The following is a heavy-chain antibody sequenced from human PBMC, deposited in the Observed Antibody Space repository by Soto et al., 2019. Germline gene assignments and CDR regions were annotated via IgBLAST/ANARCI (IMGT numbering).Heavy chain of an antibody. V-gene: IGHV4-39*01. Sequence: SETLSLTCTVSDGSISSSSYYWGWIRQPPGKGLEWIGSIYYSGSTYYNPSLKSRVTISVDTSKNKFSLKLSSVTAADTAVYYCARRNYYYDSSGYIFDYWGQGTLVTVSS. CDR2: IYYSGST. D-gene: IGHD3-22*01. CDR1: DGSISSSSYY. CDR3: ARRNYYYDSSGYIFDY. J-gene: IGHJ4*02.